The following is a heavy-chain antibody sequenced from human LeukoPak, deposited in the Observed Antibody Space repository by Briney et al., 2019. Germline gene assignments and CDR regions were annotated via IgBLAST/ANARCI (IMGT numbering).Heavy chain of an antibody. CDR3: AGSSGLDAFDI. Sequence: ASVKVSCKASGYTFTSYYMHWVRQAPGQGLEWMGIINPSGGSTSYAQKFQGRVTMTRDTSTSTVYMELSSLRSEDTAVYYCAGSSGLDAFDIWGQGTMVTVSS. CDR2: INPSGGST. V-gene: IGHV1-46*01. CDR1: GYTFTSYY. J-gene: IGHJ3*02.